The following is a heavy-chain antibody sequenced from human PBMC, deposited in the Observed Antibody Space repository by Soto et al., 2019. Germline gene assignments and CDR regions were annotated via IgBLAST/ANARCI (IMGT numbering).Heavy chain of an antibody. CDR3: ARGGQDYYDSSGALDY. D-gene: IGHD3-22*01. CDR2: INPNSGGT. J-gene: IGHJ4*02. Sequence: IHWVRQDPVHGLEWMGWINPNSGGTNYAQKFQGWVTMTRDTSISTAYMELSRLRSDDTAVYYCARGGQDYYDSSGALDYWGQGTLVTVSS. V-gene: IGHV1-2*04.